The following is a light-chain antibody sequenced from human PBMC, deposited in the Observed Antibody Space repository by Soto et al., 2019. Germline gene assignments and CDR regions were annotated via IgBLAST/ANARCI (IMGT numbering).Light chain of an antibody. Sequence: QSALTQPASVSGSPGQAITISCTGTSSDVGTYNYVSWYQQHPGKAPKLIIYEVTNRPSGVSDRFSVSKSGNPASLTISGLQAEDEADYYCSSYTDSSSRVFGTGTKLTVL. CDR1: SSDVGTYNY. CDR3: SSYTDSSSRV. J-gene: IGLJ1*01. CDR2: EVT. V-gene: IGLV2-14*01.